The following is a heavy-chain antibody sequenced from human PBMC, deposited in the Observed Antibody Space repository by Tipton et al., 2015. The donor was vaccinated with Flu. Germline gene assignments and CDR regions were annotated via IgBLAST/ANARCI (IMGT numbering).Heavy chain of an antibody. J-gene: IGHJ5*02. Sequence: TLSLTCAVSGGSISSGGYSWSWIRQPPGKGLEWIGYIYHSGSTYYNPSLKSRVTISLDRSKNRFSLKLSSVTAADTAVYYCARGFRGGYITRNWFDPWGQGTLVTVSS. D-gene: IGHD5-12*01. CDR1: GGSISSGGYS. CDR3: ARGFRGGYITRNWFDP. CDR2: IYHSGST. V-gene: IGHV4-30-2*01.